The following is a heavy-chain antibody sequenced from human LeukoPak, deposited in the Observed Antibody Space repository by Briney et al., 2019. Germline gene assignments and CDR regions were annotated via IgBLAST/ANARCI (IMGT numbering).Heavy chain of an antibody. Sequence: GGSLRLSCAASGFTFNSYAMQWVRQAPGKGLEYVSGISSDGGSTYYANSVKGRFIISRDNSKNTLYLQMGSLRAEDVAVYYCAKDFIGYCSSTSCSSFDYWGQGTLVTVSS. J-gene: IGHJ4*02. CDR3: AKDFIGYCSSTSCSSFDY. V-gene: IGHV3-64*01. CDR2: ISSDGGST. D-gene: IGHD2-2*01. CDR1: GFTFNSYA.